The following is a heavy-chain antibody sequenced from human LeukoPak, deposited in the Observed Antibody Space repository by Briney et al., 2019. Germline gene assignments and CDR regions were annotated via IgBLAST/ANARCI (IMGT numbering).Heavy chain of an antibody. J-gene: IGHJ4*02. V-gene: IGHV4-59*01. CDR3: AGGVFGELLLFDY. D-gene: IGHD3-10*02. Sequence: PSETLSLTCTVSGGSISSYYWSWIRQPPGKGLEWIGYIYYSGSTNYNPSLKSRVTISVDTSKSQFSLKLSSVTAADTAVYYCAGGVFGELLLFDYWGQGTLVTVSS. CDR2: IYYSGST. CDR1: GGSISSYY.